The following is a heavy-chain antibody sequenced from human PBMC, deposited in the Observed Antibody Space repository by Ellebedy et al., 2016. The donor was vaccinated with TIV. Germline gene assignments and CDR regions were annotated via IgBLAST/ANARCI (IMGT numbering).Heavy chain of an antibody. J-gene: IGHJ4*02. CDR1: GYTFTSYY. CDR2: INPSGGST. Sequence: ASVKVSXKASGYTFTSYYMHWVRQAPGQGLEWMGIINPSGGSTSYAQKFQGRVTMTRDTSTSTVYMELSSLRSEDTAVYYCARGFGIVVVPAAMDYWGQGTLVTVSS. CDR3: ARGFGIVVVPAAMDY. D-gene: IGHD2-2*01. V-gene: IGHV1-46*01.